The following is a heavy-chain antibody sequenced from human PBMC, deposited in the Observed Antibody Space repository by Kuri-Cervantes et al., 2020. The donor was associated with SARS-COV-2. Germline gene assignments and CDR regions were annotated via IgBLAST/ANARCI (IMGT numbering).Heavy chain of an antibody. V-gene: IGHV3-48*03. Sequence: GGSLRLSCAASGFTFSSYEMNWVRQAPGKGLEWVSYISSSGSTIYYADSVKGRFTISRDNAKNLLYLQMNSLRAEDTAVYYCARDRGHYGSSLALGGFFSAGPTIDYWGQGTLVTVSS. J-gene: IGHJ4*02. CDR2: ISSSGSTI. CDR3: ARDRGHYGSSLALGGFFSAGPTIDY. D-gene: IGHD3-22*01. CDR1: GFTFSSYE.